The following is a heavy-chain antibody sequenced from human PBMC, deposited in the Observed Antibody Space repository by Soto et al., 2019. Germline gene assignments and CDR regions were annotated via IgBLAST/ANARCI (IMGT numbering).Heavy chain of an antibody. J-gene: IGHJ4*02. V-gene: IGHV3-33*08. CDR1: GFTFISYG. CDR2: IWYDGSNK. CDR3: ARDHIALDY. D-gene: IGHD6-13*01. Sequence: PWRPLRLACAASGFTFISYGMHWVRQAPGKGLEWMAVIWYDGSNKYYADSVKGRFTISRDNSKNTLYLQMNSLRAEDTAVYYCARDHIALDYWGQGTLVTVSS.